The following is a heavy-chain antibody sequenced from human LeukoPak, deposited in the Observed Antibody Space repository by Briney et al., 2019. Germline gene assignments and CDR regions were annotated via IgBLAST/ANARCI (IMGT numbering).Heavy chain of an antibody. V-gene: IGHV3-23*01. Sequence: GGSLRLSCAASGITFSNAAIHWVRQAPGKRLEWVSGIVISGGSAFYADSVKGRFVISKDTSENTVYLQMNSLRADDTAVYYCASLGGSYVGYHWFDPWGQGTLVTVSS. J-gene: IGHJ5*02. CDR2: IVISGGSA. CDR1: GITFSNAA. CDR3: ASLGGSYVGYHWFDP. D-gene: IGHD1-26*01.